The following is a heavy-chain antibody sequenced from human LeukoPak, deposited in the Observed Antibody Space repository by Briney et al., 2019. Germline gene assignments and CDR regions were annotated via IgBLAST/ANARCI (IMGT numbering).Heavy chain of an antibody. CDR3: ARGQGMGRGVMWY. CDR2: INHSGST. Sequence: SETLSLTCAVYGRSFSGYYWSWIRQPPGKGLEWIGEINHSGSTNYNPSLKRRVTISVDTSKNQFSLKLSSVTAADTAVYYCARGQGMGRGVMWYWGQGTLVTVSS. D-gene: IGHD3-10*01. V-gene: IGHV4-34*01. CDR1: GRSFSGYY. J-gene: IGHJ4*02.